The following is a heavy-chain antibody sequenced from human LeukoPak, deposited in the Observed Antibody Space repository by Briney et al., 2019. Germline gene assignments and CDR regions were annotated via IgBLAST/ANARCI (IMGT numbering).Heavy chain of an antibody. Sequence: ASVKVSCKASGGTFSSYAISWVRQAPGQGLEWMGRIIPILGIANYAQKFQGRVTITADKSTSTAYMELSSLRSEDTAVYYCAREANWNVPFDYRGQGTLVTVSS. CDR1: GGTFSSYA. D-gene: IGHD1-20*01. J-gene: IGHJ4*02. CDR2: IIPILGIA. V-gene: IGHV1-69*04. CDR3: AREANWNVPFDY.